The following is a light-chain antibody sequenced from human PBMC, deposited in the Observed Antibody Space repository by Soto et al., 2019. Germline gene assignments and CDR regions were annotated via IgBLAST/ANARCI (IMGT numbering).Light chain of an antibody. V-gene: IGKV1-8*01. CDR2: AAS. CDR3: QQYNNWPPWT. J-gene: IGKJ1*01. Sequence: AIRMTQSPSSLSASTGDRVTITCRASQGISSYLAWYQQKPGKAPKLLIYAASTLQSGVPSRFSGSGSGTDFTLTISCLQSEDFATYYCQQYNNWPPWTFGQGTKVEI. CDR1: QGISSY.